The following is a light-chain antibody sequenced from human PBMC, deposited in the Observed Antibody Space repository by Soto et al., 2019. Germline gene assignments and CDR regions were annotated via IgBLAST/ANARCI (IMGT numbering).Light chain of an antibody. V-gene: IGLV2-8*01. J-gene: IGLJ1*01. CDR3: SSYAGTHIV. CDR1: SSDVGGYNY. CDR2: EIS. Sequence: QSVLTQPPSASGSPGQSVAISCTGTSSDVGGYNYVSWYQQHPGKAPKLMIYEISKRPSGVPDRFSGSKSGNAASLNVSGLQAEDEADYYCSSYAGTHIVFGTGTKVTVL.